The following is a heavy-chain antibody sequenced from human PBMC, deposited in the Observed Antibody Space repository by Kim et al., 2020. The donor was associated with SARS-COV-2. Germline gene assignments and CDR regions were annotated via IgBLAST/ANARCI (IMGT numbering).Heavy chain of an antibody. CDR1: GFTFSDYY. J-gene: IGHJ4*02. D-gene: IGHD6-6*01. Sequence: GGSLRLSCAASGFTFSDYYMSWIRQAPGKGLGWVSYISSSSSYTNYADSVKGRFTISRDNAKNSLYLQMNSLRAEDTAVYYCARGVLGSEQLGAVDYWGQGTLVTVSS. CDR2: ISSSSSYT. CDR3: ARGVLGSEQLGAVDY. V-gene: IGHV3-11*06.